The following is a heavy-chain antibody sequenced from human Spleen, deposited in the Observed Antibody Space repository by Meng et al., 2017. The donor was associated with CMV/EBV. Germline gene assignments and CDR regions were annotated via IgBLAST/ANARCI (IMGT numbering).Heavy chain of an antibody. CDR1: GFIFSSYG. J-gene: IGHJ4*02. CDR2: IRYDGSNK. D-gene: IGHD2-15*01. CDR3: TRGGGGAAF. Sequence: GGSLRLSCAASGFIFSSYGMHWVRQAPGKGLEWVAFIRYDGSNKYYADSVKGRFTISRDNAKNSLSLQMNSLRADDTAVYYCTRGGGGAAFWGQGTLVTVSS. V-gene: IGHV3-30*02.